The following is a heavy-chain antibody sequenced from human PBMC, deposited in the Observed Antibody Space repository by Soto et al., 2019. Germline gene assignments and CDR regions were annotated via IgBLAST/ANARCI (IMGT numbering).Heavy chain of an antibody. J-gene: IGHJ4*02. CDR2: IDPSDSYT. D-gene: IGHD2-15*01. CDR3: ASDPQYCSGGSCLDY. Sequence: GESLKISCKGSGYSFTSYWISWVRQMPGKGLEWMGRIDPSDSYTNYSPSFKGHVTISADKSISTAYLQWSSLKASDTAMYYCASDPQYCSGGSCLDYWGQGTLVTVSS. CDR1: GYSFTSYW. V-gene: IGHV5-10-1*01.